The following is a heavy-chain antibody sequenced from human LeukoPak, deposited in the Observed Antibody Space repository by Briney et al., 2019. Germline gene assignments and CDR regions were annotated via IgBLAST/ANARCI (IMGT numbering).Heavy chain of an antibody. CDR3: ARRRLAGGEDY. V-gene: IGHV4-59*08. J-gene: IGHJ4*02. D-gene: IGHD3-16*01. CDR1: GGSISSYY. CDR2: IYYSGST. Sequence: PSETLSLTCTVSGGSISSYYWSWIRQPPGKGLEWIGYIYYSGSTNYNPSLKSRVTISVDTSKNQFSLRLSSVTAAGTAVYYCARRRLAGGEDYWGRGTLVTVSS.